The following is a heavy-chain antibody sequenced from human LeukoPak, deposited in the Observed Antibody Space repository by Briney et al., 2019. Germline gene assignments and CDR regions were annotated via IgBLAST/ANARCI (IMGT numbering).Heavy chain of an antibody. J-gene: IGHJ5*02. D-gene: IGHD3-22*01. Sequence: SETLSLTCTVSGGSISSYYWSWIRQPPGKGLEWIGYIYYSGSTNYNPSLKSRVTISVDTSKNQFSLKLSSVTAADTAVYYCARGMVIPPDNWFDPWGQGTLVTVSS. V-gene: IGHV4-59*01. CDR3: ARGMVIPPDNWFDP. CDR2: IYYSGST. CDR1: GGSISSYY.